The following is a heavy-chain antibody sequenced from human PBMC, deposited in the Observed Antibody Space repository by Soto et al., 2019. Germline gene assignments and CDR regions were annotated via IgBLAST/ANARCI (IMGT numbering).Heavy chain of an antibody. Sequence: SGPTLVNPTQTLTLTCTFSGFSLSTSGMCVSWIRQPPGKALEWLALIDWDDDKYYSTSLKTRLTISKDTSKNQVVLTMTNMDPVDTATYYCARSSPTVTTFEDEYYFDYCGQGTLVTVSS. CDR3: ARSSPTVTTFEDEYYFDY. CDR2: IDWDDDK. V-gene: IGHV2-70*01. D-gene: IGHD4-17*01. CDR1: GFSLSTSGMC. J-gene: IGHJ4*02.